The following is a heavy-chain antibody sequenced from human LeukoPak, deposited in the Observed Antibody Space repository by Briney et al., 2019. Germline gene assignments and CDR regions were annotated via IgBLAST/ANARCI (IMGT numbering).Heavy chain of an antibody. V-gene: IGHV3-66*01. CDR2: IYSGGST. Sequence: PGGSLRLSCAASGFTVSSNYMSWVRQAPEKGLEWVSVIYSGGSTYYADSVKGRFTISRDNSKNTLYLQMNSLRAEDTAVYYCARAKAYYGSGSYLVDAFDIWGQGTMVTVSS. J-gene: IGHJ3*02. CDR1: GFTVSSNY. D-gene: IGHD3-10*01. CDR3: ARAKAYYGSGSYLVDAFDI.